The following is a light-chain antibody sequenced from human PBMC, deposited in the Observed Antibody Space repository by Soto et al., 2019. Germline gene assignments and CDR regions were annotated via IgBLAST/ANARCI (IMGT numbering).Light chain of an antibody. J-gene: IGKJ1*01. V-gene: IGKV1-27*01. Sequence: DIQMTQSPSSLSASVGDRVTITCRASRGIRNYLAWYQQKPGKVPKLLIYGASILQAGVPSRFSGSGSGTDFTLTISSLQPEDVATYYCQKYDSAPRSFGQGTKVEIK. CDR1: RGIRNY. CDR2: GAS. CDR3: QKYDSAPRS.